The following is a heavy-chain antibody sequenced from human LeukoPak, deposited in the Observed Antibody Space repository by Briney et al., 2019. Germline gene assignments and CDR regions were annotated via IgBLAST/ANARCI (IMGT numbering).Heavy chain of an antibody. CDR1: GFTFDDYA. D-gene: IGHD3-22*01. Sequence: GRSLRLSCAASGFTFDDYAMHWVRQAPGKGLEGVAGISWNSGSIDYADSVKGRFTISRDNAKNSLYLQMNSLRAEDTALYYCAKDMGPTYYYDSSGSNYYYYYGMDVWGQGTTVTVSS. V-gene: IGHV3-9*01. J-gene: IGHJ6*02. CDR2: ISWNSGSI. CDR3: AKDMGPTYYYDSSGSNYYYYYGMDV.